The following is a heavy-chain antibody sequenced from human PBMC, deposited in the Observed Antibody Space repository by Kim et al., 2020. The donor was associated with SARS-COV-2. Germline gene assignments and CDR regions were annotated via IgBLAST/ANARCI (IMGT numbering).Heavy chain of an antibody. Sequence: SVKVSCKASGGTFSNYAFTWVRQAPGQGLEWMGGIIPIFGPAHYAQKFQGRVTITADDFTSTAYMELSSLRSEGTAVYYCARFNWVRPADLDYWGQGTLGTVPS. CDR3: ARFNWVRPADLDY. V-gene: IGHV1-69*13. CDR1: GGTFSNYA. D-gene: IGHD7-27*01. CDR2: IIPIFGPA. J-gene: IGHJ4*02.